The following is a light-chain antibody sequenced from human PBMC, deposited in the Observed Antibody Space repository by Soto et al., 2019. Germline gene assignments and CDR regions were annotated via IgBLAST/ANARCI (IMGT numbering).Light chain of an antibody. Sequence: EIVLTQSPGTLSLSPGDRATLSCRASQSVSSNFLAWYQQRPGQAPRLLIYGASSRATGIPDRFSGSGSGTDFTLTISRVAPEDFAVYYCQQDASSPPYTFGQGTKMEIK. V-gene: IGKV3-20*01. J-gene: IGKJ2*01. CDR2: GAS. CDR3: QQDASSPPYT. CDR1: QSVSSNF.